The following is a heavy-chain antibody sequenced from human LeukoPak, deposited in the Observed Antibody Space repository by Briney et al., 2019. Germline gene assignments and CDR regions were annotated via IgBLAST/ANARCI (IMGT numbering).Heavy chain of an antibody. CDR1: GFTFSSYG. Sequence: GGSLRLSCAASGFTFSSYGMHWVRQAPGKGLEWVAVISYDGSNKYYADSVKGRFTISRDNSKNTLYLQMNSLRAEDTAVYYCAKDISSGWCEYFDYWGQGTLVTVSS. CDR2: ISYDGSNK. CDR3: AKDISSGWCEYFDY. J-gene: IGHJ4*02. V-gene: IGHV3-30*18. D-gene: IGHD6-19*01.